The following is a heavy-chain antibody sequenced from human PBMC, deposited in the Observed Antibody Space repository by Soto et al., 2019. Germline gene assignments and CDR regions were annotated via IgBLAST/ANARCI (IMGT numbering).Heavy chain of an antibody. V-gene: IGHV3-30-3*01. J-gene: IGHJ6*02. CDR2: ISYDGSNK. CDR1: GFTFSSYA. CDR3: AREPIGRFYYYYGMDV. Sequence: QVQLVESGGGVVQPGRSLRLSCAASGFTFSSYAMHWVRQAPGKGLEWVAVISYDGSNKYYADSVKGRFTISRDNSKNTLYLQMNSLGAEDTAVYYCAREPIGRFYYYYGMDVWGQGTTVTVSS. D-gene: IGHD4-17*01.